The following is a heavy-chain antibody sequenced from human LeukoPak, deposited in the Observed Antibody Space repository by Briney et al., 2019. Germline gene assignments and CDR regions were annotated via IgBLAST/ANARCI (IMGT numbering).Heavy chain of an antibody. J-gene: IGHJ4*02. D-gene: IGHD3-16*02. Sequence: ASVKVSCKASGYTFTSYGISWVRQAPGQGLEWMGWISAYNGNTNYAQKLQGRVTMTTDTSTSTAYMELRGLRSDDTAVYYCARDRVGDYVWGSYRPSDYWGQGTLVTVSS. CDR1: GYTFTSYG. CDR3: ARDRVGDYVWGSYRPSDY. V-gene: IGHV1-18*01. CDR2: ISAYNGNT.